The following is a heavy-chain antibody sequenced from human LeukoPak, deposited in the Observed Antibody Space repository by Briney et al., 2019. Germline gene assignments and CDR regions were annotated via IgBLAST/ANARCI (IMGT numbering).Heavy chain of an antibody. CDR2: ISGSGGST. CDR3: AKASGYYPEDLDY. CDR1: GFTFSSYA. V-gene: IGHV3-23*01. D-gene: IGHD3-3*01. Sequence: GGSPRLSCAASGFTFSSYAMSWVRQAPGRGLEWVSAISGSGGSTYYADPVKGRFTISRDNSKNTLYLQMNSLRAEDTAVYYCAKASGYYPEDLDYWGQGTLVTVSS. J-gene: IGHJ4*02.